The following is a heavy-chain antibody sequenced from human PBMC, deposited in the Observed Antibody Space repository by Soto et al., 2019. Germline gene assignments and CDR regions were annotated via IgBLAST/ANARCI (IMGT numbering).Heavy chain of an antibody. Sequence: ASVKVSCKASGYTFTSYAMHWARQAPGQRLEWMGWINAGNGNTKYSQKFQGRVTITRDTSASTAYMELSSLRSEDTAVYYCARDRSYVAARPGWFDPWGQGTLVTVSS. J-gene: IGHJ5*02. CDR3: ARDRSYVAARPGWFDP. V-gene: IGHV1-3*01. D-gene: IGHD6-6*01. CDR1: GYTFTSYA. CDR2: INAGNGNT.